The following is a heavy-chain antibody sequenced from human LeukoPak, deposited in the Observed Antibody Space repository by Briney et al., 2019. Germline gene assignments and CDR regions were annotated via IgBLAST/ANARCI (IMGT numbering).Heavy chain of an antibody. CDR1: GGSISSYY. Sequence: SETLSLTCTVSGGSISSYYWSWIRQPPGKGLEWIGEINHSGSTNYNPSLKSRVTISVDTSKNQFSLKLSSVTAADTAVYYCARLSAHDSSVYWGQGTLVTVSS. D-gene: IGHD3-22*01. CDR3: ARLSAHDSSVY. CDR2: INHSGST. J-gene: IGHJ4*02. V-gene: IGHV4-34*01.